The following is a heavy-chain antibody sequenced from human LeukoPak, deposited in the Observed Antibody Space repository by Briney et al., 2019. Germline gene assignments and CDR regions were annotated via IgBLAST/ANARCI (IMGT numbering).Heavy chain of an antibody. J-gene: IGHJ4*02. CDR3: ARFAYGSGSYFDY. CDR1: GGSISSGGYS. CDR2: IYHSGST. V-gene: IGHV4-30-2*01. Sequence: PSQTLSLTCAVSGGSISSGGYSWSWLPQPPGKGLEWIGYIYHSGSTYYNPSLKSRVTISVDRSKNQFSLKLSSVTAADTAVYYCARFAYGSGSYFDYWGQGTLVTVSS. D-gene: IGHD3-10*01.